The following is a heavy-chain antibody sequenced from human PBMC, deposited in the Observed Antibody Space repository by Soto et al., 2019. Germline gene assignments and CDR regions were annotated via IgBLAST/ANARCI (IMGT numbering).Heavy chain of an antibody. CDR2: IIPIFGSA. CDR3: TREARGYSLM. D-gene: IGHD5-18*01. J-gene: IGHJ4*02. V-gene: IGHV1-69*06. CDR1: GGTFSSYA. Sequence: ASVKVSCKASGGTFSSYAISWLRQAPGHGLEWMGGIIPIFGSANYAQKFQGRVTITADKSTSTAYMELSSLRSEDTAVYYCTREARGYSLMWGQGTLVTVSS.